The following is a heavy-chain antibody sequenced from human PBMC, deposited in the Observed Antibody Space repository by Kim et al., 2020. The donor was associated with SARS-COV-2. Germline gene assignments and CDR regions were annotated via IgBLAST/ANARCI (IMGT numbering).Heavy chain of an antibody. J-gene: IGHJ4*02. CDR1: GFTFSTYA. Sequence: GGSLRLSCAASGFTFSTYAMIWVRQAPGQGLEWVSSLTASGGDTYYADSVKGRFTISRDNSKNTVYLQMNSLRPEDTAVYYCAKKYSYDIVGHTLDYWGQGTLVTVSS. CDR3: AKKYSYDIVGHTLDY. D-gene: IGHD3-22*01. CDR2: LTASGGDT. V-gene: IGHV3-23*01.